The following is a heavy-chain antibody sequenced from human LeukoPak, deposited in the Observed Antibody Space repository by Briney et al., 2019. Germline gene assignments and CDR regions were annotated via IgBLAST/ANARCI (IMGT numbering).Heavy chain of an antibody. Sequence: GGSLRLSCAASGFTFSSYAMHWVRQAPGKGLGWVAVISYDGSNKYFADSVKGRFTISRDNAKNSLYLQMNSLRVEDTAVYHCAKDLPAAYFDYWGQGTPVTVSS. J-gene: IGHJ4*02. CDR1: GFTFSSYA. CDR3: AKDLPAAYFDY. CDR2: ISYDGSNK. V-gene: IGHV3-30-3*02. D-gene: IGHD2-2*01.